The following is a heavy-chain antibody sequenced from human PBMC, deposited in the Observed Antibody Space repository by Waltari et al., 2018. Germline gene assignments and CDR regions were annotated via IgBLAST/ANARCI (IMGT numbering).Heavy chain of an antibody. CDR3: AKDHGVAY. V-gene: IGHV3-23*01. D-gene: IGHD3-16*01. Sequence: QLLDSGGGLVQPGGSLRLTCSYLGPTFSIFALRWVRQAPGKGLEWVSGISNSGGYTYYTDAVKGRFTISRDNSKKTLYLQMNSLRVEDTAVYYCAKDHGVAYWGQGTLVTVSS. CDR2: ISNSGGYT. CDR1: GPTFSIFA. J-gene: IGHJ4*02.